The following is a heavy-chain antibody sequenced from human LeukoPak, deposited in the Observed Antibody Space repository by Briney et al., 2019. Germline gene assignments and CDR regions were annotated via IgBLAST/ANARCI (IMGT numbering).Heavy chain of an antibody. CDR2: ISGSGGST. CDR3: ATYCSSVSCFDY. Sequence: PGGSLRLSCAASGFTFSSYAMSWVRQAPGKGLEWVSDISGSGGSTYYADSVKGRFTISRDNSKNTLYLQMNSLRAEDTAVYYCATYCSSVSCFDYWGQGTLVTVSS. V-gene: IGHV3-23*01. D-gene: IGHD2-2*01. CDR1: GFTFSSYA. J-gene: IGHJ4*02.